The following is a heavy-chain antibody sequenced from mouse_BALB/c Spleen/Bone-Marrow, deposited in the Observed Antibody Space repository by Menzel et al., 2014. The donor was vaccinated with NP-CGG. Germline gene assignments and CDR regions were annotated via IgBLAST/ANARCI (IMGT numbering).Heavy chain of an antibody. V-gene: IGHV14-3*02. Sequence: VQLQHSGAELVKPGASVKLSCTASGFNIKDTYMRWVKQRPEQGLEWIGRIDPANGNTKYDPKFQGKATITADTSSNTAYLQLSSLTSEDTAVYYCARYRLGTYFDYWGQGTTLTVSS. CDR2: IDPANGNT. CDR1: GFNIKDTY. D-gene: IGHD2-14*01. J-gene: IGHJ2*01. CDR3: ARYRLGTYFDY.